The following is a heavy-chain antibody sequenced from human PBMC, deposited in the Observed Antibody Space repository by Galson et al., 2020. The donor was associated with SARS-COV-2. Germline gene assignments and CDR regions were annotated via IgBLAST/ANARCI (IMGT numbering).Heavy chain of an antibody. D-gene: IGHD3-10*01. V-gene: IGHV5-51*01. Sequence: GESLKISCKGSGYNFARYWIGWVRQMPGKGLEWMGIIYPGDSDTRYSPSFQGQVTISGDRSNSTAFLQWSSLKASDTAIYFCAREITVSRAFDIWGRGTMVTVSS. CDR3: AREITVSRAFDI. CDR1: GYNFARYW. J-gene: IGHJ3*02. CDR2: IYPGDSDT.